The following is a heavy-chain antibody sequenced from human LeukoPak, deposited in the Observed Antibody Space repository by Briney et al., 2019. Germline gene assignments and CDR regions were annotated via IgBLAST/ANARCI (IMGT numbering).Heavy chain of an antibody. Sequence: SETLSFTCTVSGGSISSSYWSWIRQPPGKGLEWIGYIHYSGSTNYNPSLKSRATISVDTSKAHFSLKLSSATAADTAVYYCARHDPGWFDTWGQGTLVTVSS. V-gene: IGHV4-59*08. CDR3: ARHDPGWFDT. D-gene: IGHD7-27*01. CDR2: IHYSGST. J-gene: IGHJ5*02. CDR1: GGSISSSY.